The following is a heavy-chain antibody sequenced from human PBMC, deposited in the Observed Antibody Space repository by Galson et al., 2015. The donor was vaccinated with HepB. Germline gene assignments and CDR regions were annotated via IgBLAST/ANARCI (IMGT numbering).Heavy chain of an antibody. J-gene: IGHJ6*03. CDR3: ARDVYKGSSTSCYWCGGDYMDV. CDR2: INSDGSST. D-gene: IGHD2-2*01. CDR1: GFTFSSYW. Sequence: SLRLSCAASGFTFSSYWMHWVRQAPGKGLVWVSRINSDGSSTSYADSVKGRFTISRDNAKNTLYLQMNSLRAEDTAVYYCARDVYKGSSTSCYWCGGDYMDVWGKGTTVTVSS. V-gene: IGHV3-74*01.